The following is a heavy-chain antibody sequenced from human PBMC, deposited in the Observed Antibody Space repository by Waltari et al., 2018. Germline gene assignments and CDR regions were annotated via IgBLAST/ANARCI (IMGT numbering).Heavy chain of an antibody. CDR1: GGTFSSYT. CDR3: ATSTVTATIEGYFDY. Sequence: QVQLVQSGAEVKKPGSSVKVSCKASGGTFSSYTISWVRPAPGQGLEWMGRIIPILGIANYAQKFQGRVTITADKSTSTAYMELSSLRSEDTAVYYCATSTVTATIEGYFDYWGQGTLVTVSS. CDR2: IIPILGIA. V-gene: IGHV1-69*02. D-gene: IGHD5-12*01. J-gene: IGHJ4*02.